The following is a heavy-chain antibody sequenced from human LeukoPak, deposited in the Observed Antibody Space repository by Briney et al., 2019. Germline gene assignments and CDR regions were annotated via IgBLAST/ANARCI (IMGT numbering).Heavy chain of an antibody. CDR3: AHLRGYTFGGINYFDY. D-gene: IGHD3-16*01. V-gene: IGHV2-5*02. CDR2: IYWDDDK. J-gene: IGHJ4*02. Sequence: CGPTLSHLPQILTLTWTFSRFSLITSAAGVARIRQPPGTALEWRALIYWDDDKRFSPSLKSTLTITKDTSKNKVVLTMTKMDPVDTATYYCAHLRGYTFGGINYFDYWGQGTLVTVSS. CDR1: RFSLITSAAG.